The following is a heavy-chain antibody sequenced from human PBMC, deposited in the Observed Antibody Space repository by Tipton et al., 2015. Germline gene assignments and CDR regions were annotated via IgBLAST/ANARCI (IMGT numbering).Heavy chain of an antibody. CDR2: ISGSGGST. CDR1: GFTFSDYY. V-gene: IGHV3-23*01. CDR3: AKAVQQSD. D-gene: IGHD1-1*01. Sequence: SLRLSCAASGFTFSDYYMSWVRQAPGKGLEWVSGISGSGGSTYYADSVKGRFTISRDNSKNTLYLQMNSLRAEDTAVYYCAKAVQQSDWGQGTLVTVSS. J-gene: IGHJ4*02.